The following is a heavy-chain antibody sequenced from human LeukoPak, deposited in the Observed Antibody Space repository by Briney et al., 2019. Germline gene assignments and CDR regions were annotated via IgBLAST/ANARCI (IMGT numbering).Heavy chain of an antibody. J-gene: IGHJ4*02. CDR2: ISSNGDNT. CDR1: GFTLRSYS. CDR3: ARGMRYSTGWYYFDY. D-gene: IGHD6-19*01. Sequence: GGSLRLSCVVSGFTLRSYSMHWVRQAPGKGLEFVSAISSNGDNTYYANSVKGRFTISRDISKNTLYLQMNSLRAEDTAVYYCARGMRYSTGWYYFDYWGQGTLVTVSS. V-gene: IGHV3-64*01.